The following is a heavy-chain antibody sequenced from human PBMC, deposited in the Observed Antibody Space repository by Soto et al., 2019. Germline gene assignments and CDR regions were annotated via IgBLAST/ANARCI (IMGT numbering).Heavy chain of an antibody. J-gene: IGHJ4*02. CDR3: ARTYLYYYDSSGYLFDY. CDR2: IYYSGST. V-gene: IGHV4-30-4*08. D-gene: IGHD3-22*01. Sequence: SETLSLTCTVSGGSISSGGYYWSWIRQHPGKGLEWIGSIYYSGSTYYNPSLKSRVTISVDTSKNQFSLKLSSVTAADTAVYYCARTYLYYYDSSGYLFDYWGQGTLVTVSS. CDR1: GGSISSGGYY.